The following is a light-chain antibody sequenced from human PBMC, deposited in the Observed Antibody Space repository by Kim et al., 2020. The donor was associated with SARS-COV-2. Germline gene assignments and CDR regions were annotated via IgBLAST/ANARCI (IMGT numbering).Light chain of an antibody. CDR3: RQYNSYPIT. Sequence: TSVGDRVTIAWRASQGIGNALDWFQQKPGKAPKSLIYTASSLQSGVPSKFSGSGSGTDFTLTISSLQPEDFATYYCRQYNSYPITFGQGTRLEIK. CDR2: TAS. V-gene: IGKV1-16*02. CDR1: QGIGNA. J-gene: IGKJ5*01.